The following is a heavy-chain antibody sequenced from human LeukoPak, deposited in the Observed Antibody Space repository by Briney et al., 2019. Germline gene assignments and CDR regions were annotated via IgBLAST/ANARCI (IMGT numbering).Heavy chain of an antibody. CDR3: TTDTTYYYDSSGYYYAQHWFYY. J-gene: IGHJ4*01. CDR2: IKSKTDGGTT. Sequence: GGPLRLSCAAPGFPLSNAWMLWLRQAPGKGLEWVGRIKSKTDGGTTDYAAHVKGKFTISRDDSKNTLYLQMTSLKTENTAVYYSTTDTTYYYDSSGYYYAQHWFYYWGHGTLVTVSS. D-gene: IGHD3-22*01. V-gene: IGHV3-15*01. CDR1: GFPLSNAW.